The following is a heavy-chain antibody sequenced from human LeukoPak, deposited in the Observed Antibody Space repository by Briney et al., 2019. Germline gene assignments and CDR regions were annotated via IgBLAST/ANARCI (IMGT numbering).Heavy chain of an antibody. CDR1: GYTFKNYY. CDR3: ARTTSMTASGYDY. Sequence: ASVKVSCKASGYTFKNYYINWVPQASGQAGEWMTWINPDTGDKGYARKFQDRVTITTDTPISTAYMELSSLSSEDTAVYFCARTTSMTASGYDYWGQGTLVSVSS. J-gene: IGHJ4*02. D-gene: IGHD2-21*02. V-gene: IGHV1-8*03. CDR2: INPDTGDK.